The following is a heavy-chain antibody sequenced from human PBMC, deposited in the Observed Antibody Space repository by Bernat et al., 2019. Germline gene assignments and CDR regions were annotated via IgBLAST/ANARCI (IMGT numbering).Heavy chain of an antibody. J-gene: IGHJ4*02. Sequence: EVQLVQSGAEVKQPGESLKISCKGSGYTFTNYWIAWVRQMPGKGLEWMGIIFPGDSDVRSSPSFQGQVTISADKSINTAYLQWSSLKASDTAIYYCARRISIFGTDDYWGQGTPVTVSS. D-gene: IGHD3-3*01. V-gene: IGHV5-51*01. CDR2: IFPGDSDV. CDR1: GYTFTNYW. CDR3: ARRISIFGTDDY.